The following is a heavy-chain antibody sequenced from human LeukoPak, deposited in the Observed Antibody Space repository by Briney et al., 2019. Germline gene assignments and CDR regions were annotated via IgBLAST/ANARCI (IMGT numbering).Heavy chain of an antibody. Sequence: SETLSLTCTVSGGSISSYYWSWIRQPPGKGLEWIGYIYYSGSTNYNPSLRSRVTISVDTSKNQFSLKLSSVTAADTAVYYCARVRCSGGSCYYFDHWGQGTLVTVSS. V-gene: IGHV4-59*13. CDR2: IYYSGST. J-gene: IGHJ4*02. CDR1: GGSISSYY. D-gene: IGHD2-15*01. CDR3: ARVRCSGGSCYYFDH.